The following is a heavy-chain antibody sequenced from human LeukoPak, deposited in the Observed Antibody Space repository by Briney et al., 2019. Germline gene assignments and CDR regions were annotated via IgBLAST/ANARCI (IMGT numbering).Heavy chain of an antibody. Sequence: SETLSLTCTVSGGSISSGGYYWSWIRQPPGKGLEWIGYIYHSGSTYYNPSLKSRVTISVDRSKNQFSLKLSSVTAADTAVYYCARHAHLWFGELYFDYWGQGTLVTVSS. D-gene: IGHD3-10*01. J-gene: IGHJ4*02. CDR1: GGSISSGGYY. CDR2: IYHSGST. V-gene: IGHV4-30-2*01. CDR3: ARHAHLWFGELYFDY.